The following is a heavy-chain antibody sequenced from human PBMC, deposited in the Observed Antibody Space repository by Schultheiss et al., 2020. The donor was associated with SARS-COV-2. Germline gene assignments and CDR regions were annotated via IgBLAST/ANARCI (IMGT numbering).Heavy chain of an antibody. CDR3: ARDGSPAEYGAY. CDR2: ISSGETFI. CDR1: GFTFSSYE. J-gene: IGHJ4*02. Sequence: GGSLRLSCAASGFTFSSYEMNWVRQAPGKGLEWVSYISSGETFIYYADSLRGRFTISRDNAKNSLYLQMNSLRPDDTAVYYCARDGSPAEYGAYWGQGILVTVSS. D-gene: IGHD1-26*01. V-gene: IGHV3-21*05.